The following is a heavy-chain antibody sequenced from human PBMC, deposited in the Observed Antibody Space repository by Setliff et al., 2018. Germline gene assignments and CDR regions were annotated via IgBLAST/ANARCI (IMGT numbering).Heavy chain of an antibody. CDR3: ARGINTVSWTPKY. J-gene: IGHJ4*02. D-gene: IGHD2-2*02. Sequence: SETLSLTCAVYGGSFSAYYWSWIRQPPGKGLEWIGEINHSGSTKYNPSLKSRVTISVDTSKNQFSLKLNSVTAADTAVYYCARGINTVSWTPKYWGQGTLVTVSS. CDR1: GGSFSAYY. CDR2: INHSGST. V-gene: IGHV4-34*01.